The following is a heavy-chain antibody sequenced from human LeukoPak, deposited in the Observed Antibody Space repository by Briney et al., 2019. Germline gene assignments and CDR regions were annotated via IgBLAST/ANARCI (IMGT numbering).Heavy chain of an antibody. Sequence: ASVKVSCKASGYTFTSYGISWVRQAPGQGLEWMGWISAYNGNTNYAQKLQGRVTMTTDTSTSTAYMELRSLRSDDTAVYYCARGLAYYYDSSGYYQDYWGQGTLVTVSS. CDR3: ARGLAYYYDSSGYYQDY. V-gene: IGHV1-18*01. CDR1: GYTFTSYG. CDR2: ISAYNGNT. D-gene: IGHD3-22*01. J-gene: IGHJ4*02.